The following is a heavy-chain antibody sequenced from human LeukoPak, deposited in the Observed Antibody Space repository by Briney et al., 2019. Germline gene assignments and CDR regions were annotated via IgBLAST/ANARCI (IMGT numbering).Heavy chain of an antibody. CDR3: ARVSGYCSSTSCTSFDY. CDR1: GGTFSSYA. V-gene: IGHV1-69*06. J-gene: IGHJ4*02. CDR2: IIPIFGTA. Sequence: SVKVSCKASGGTFSSYAISWVRQAPGQGLEWMGGIIPIFGTANYAQKFQGRVTITADKSTSTAYMELSSLSSEDTAVYYCARVSGYCSSTSCTSFDYWGQGTLVTVSS. D-gene: IGHD2-2*01.